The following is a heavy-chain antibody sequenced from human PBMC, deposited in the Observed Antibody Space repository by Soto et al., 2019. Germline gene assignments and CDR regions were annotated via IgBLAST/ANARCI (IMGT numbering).Heavy chain of an antibody. V-gene: IGHV4-31*03. D-gene: IGHD5-12*01. Sequence: SETLSLTCTASGGSISTENYYWSWVRQHPGKALEWIGYIYYSGRTFYNPSLKSRSTISVDTSKNQFSLKLISVTAADTAVYYCASGLGRPYSGYDYWGQGTLVTVS. CDR3: ASGLGRPYSGYDY. J-gene: IGHJ4*02. CDR2: IYYSGRT. CDR1: GGSISTENYY.